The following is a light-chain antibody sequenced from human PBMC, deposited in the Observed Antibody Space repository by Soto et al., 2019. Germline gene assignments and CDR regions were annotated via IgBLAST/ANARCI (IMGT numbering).Light chain of an antibody. CDR1: QSISIW. J-gene: IGKJ1*01. Sequence: DIQMTQSPSTLSASVGDRVTITCRASQSISIWLAWYQQKPGKAPKLLIYDASSLESGVPSRFSGSGSGTEFTLTISSLQPDDFATYFCQQYNSYSATFGQGTKVEIK. CDR3: QQYNSYSAT. CDR2: DAS. V-gene: IGKV1-5*01.